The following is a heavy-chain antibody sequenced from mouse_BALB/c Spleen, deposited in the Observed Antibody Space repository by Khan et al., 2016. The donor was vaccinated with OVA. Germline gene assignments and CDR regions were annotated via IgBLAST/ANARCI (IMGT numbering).Heavy chain of an antibody. CDR2: ITHSGET. J-gene: IGHJ1*01. Sequence: VQLQESGPGLVKPSQSLFLACSITGFPITSGYYWIWIRQSPGKPLEWMGYITHSGETFYNPSLQSPISITRETSKNQLFLQLHSVTTEDPAMYDWAGDRYGCWYCDVWGAGTTVTVSA. CDR1: GFPITSGYY. D-gene: IGHD2-2*01. V-gene: IGHV12-3*02. CDR3: AGDRYGCWYCDV.